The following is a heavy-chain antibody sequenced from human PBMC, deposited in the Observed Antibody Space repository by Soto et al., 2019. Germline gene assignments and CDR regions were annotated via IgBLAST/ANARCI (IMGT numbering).Heavy chain of an antibody. D-gene: IGHD2-15*01. V-gene: IGHV5-51*01. CDR2: IHPGDSDT. CDR3: ARTPGPEVAVSLGYDYFSGMDV. CDR1: GYSFTSYW. J-gene: IGHJ6*02. Sequence: PGESLKISCEASGYSFTSYWIGWVRQMPGKGLEWMGIIHPGDSDTKYSPSFQGQVTISVDKSITTAYLQWSSLKASDTAMYYCARTPGPEVAVSLGYDYFSGMDVWGQGSTVTVS.